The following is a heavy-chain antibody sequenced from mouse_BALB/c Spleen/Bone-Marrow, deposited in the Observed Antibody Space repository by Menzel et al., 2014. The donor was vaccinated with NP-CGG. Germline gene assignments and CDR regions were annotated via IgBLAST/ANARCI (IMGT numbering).Heavy chain of an antibody. D-gene: IGHD2-3*01. CDR3: AREGGYDGYYPLAY. Sequence: EVKLVESGPELVKPGASMKISCKASGYSFTGYTMNWVKQSHGKNLEWIGLINPYDGGTSYNQKFKGKATLTVDKSSSTAYMEFLSLTSEDSAVYYCAREGGYDGYYPLAYWGQGTLVTVSA. V-gene: IGHV1-26*01. CDR2: INPYDGGT. J-gene: IGHJ3*01. CDR1: GYSFTGYT.